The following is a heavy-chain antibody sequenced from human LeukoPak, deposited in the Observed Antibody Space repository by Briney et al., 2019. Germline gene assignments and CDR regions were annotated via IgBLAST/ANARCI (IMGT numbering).Heavy chain of an antibody. J-gene: IGHJ3*02. CDR3: ARDGITIFGVVEAMRFDI. CDR1: RFTVSSNY. V-gene: IGHV3-53*05. CDR2: IYSGGTI. Sequence: GGSLRLSCAASRFTVSSNYMSWVRQAPGKGLEWVSIIYSGGTIHYADSVKGRFTISRDNSKNTLYLQMNSLRAEDTAVYYCARDGITIFGVVEAMRFDIWGQGTMVTVS. D-gene: IGHD3-3*01.